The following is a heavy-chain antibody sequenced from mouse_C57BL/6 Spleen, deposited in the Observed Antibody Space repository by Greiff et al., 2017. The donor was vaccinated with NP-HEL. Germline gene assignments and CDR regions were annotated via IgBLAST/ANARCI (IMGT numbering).Heavy chain of an antibody. Sequence: VQLQQSGAELVRPGASVKLSCKASGYTFTDYYINWVKQRPGQGLEWIARIYPGSGNTYYHEKFKGKATLTAEKSSSTAYMQLSSLTSEDSAVYFCARSIGDYEFDYAMDYWGQGTSVTVSS. CDR2: IYPGSGNT. CDR3: ARSIGDYEFDYAMDY. D-gene: IGHD2-4*01. V-gene: IGHV1-76*01. CDR1: GYTFTDYY. J-gene: IGHJ4*01.